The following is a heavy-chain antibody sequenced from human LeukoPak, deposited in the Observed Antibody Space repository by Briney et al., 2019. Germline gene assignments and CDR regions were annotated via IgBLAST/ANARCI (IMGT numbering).Heavy chain of an antibody. V-gene: IGHV3-30*03. D-gene: IGHD4-17*01. CDR3: AREGVQTTVDAFDI. J-gene: IGHJ3*02. CDR2: ISHDGSDK. Sequence: PGGSLRLSCAASGFTFSNYWMSWVRQAPGKGLEWLSVISHDGSDKNNADSVKGRFIISRDNSKNTIYLQLNSLRPEDTAMYYCAREGVQTTVDAFDIWGLGTMVIVSS. CDR1: GFTFSNYW.